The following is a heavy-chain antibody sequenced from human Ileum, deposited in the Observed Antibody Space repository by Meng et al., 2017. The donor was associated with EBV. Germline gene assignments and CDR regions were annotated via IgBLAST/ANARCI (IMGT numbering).Heavy chain of an antibody. Sequence: QSQLVQSGAVVKKPGAAVKVSCKAAGHTFSNYGISWLRQAPGQVLEWMGWISAYNGNTNYAQNLQGRVTMTTDTSTGTAYMEVRSLRSDDTAVYYCARAGNGGSYYFTYWGQGTLVTVSS. V-gene: IGHV1-18*01. J-gene: IGHJ4*02. CDR3: ARAGNGGSYYFTY. CDR1: GHTFSNYG. D-gene: IGHD1-26*01. CDR2: ISAYNGNT.